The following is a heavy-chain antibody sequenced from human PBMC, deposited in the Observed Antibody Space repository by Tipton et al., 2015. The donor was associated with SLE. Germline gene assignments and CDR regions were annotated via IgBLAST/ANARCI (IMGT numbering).Heavy chain of an antibody. V-gene: IGHV4-38-2*02. J-gene: IGHJ4*02. D-gene: IGHD2/OR15-2a*01. Sequence: LRLSCSVSGYSISSGYYWGWIRQSPGKGLEWIASVDHSRTTYYNPSLKSRINISVDTSKNQFSLRLSSVTAADTAVYYRARLIIVDHSFDYWGQGSLVTVSS. CDR3: ARLIIVDHSFDY. CDR2: VDHSRTT. CDR1: GYSISSGYY.